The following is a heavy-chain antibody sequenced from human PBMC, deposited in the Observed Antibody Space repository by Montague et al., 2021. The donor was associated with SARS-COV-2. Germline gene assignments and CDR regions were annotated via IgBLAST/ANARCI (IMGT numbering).Heavy chain of an antibody. CDR3: TRLPRVSGICGYFDY. J-gene: IGHJ4*02. CDR2: MHDSGTA. D-gene: IGHD3-10*01. Sequence: SETLSLTCTVSDGSIRSYYWNWMRQTPGKGLEWIGYMHDSGTANYNPSLRSRVTLMVDASRNQFSLELSSVTAADTAMYYCTRLPRVSGICGYFDYWAQGTLVTVSS. CDR1: DGSIRSYY. V-gene: IGHV4-59*08.